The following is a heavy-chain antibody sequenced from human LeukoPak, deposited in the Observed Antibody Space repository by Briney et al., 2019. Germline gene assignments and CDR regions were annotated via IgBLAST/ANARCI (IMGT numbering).Heavy chain of an antibody. CDR1: GYTFTGYF. CDR2: INPNTGGT. J-gene: IGHJ4*02. CDR3: GRVLATGYFSLDLGY. V-gene: IGHV1-2*02. Sequence: ASVRVSCKASGYTFTGYFMHWVRQAPGQGLDWMGWINPNTGGTKYAQKFQGRVTMTRDTSIGTAYMEQSTATSDDTAAYFCGRVLATGYFSLDLGYWGQGTLVTVSS. D-gene: IGHD3-9*01.